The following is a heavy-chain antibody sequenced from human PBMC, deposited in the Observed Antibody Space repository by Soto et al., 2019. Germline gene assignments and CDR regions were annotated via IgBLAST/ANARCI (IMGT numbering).Heavy chain of an antibody. CDR3: TTAGTGT. J-gene: IGHJ5*02. CDR1: GFTFRNAW. D-gene: IGHD1-1*01. Sequence: EVQLVESGGGLLEPGGSLRLSCAASGFTFRNAWMSWVRQAPGKGLEWVGRIKSRPDGGTTDYAAPVKGRFTISRDDSKNTLYLQMNSLKNEDTAVYYCTTAGTGTWGQGTLVTVSS. V-gene: IGHV3-15*01. CDR2: IKSRPDGGTT.